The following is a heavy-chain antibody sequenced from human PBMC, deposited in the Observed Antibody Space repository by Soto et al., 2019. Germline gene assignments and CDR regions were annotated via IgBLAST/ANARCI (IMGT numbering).Heavy chain of an antibody. CDR2: INPSGGST. V-gene: IGHV1-46*01. CDR3: ARDGPHRWVDY. Sequence: ASVKVSCKASGYTFSDYRMHWVRQAPGQGPEWMGMINPSGGSTTYAQKFQGRVTMTRDTSTSTFYMDLSLTSEDTAVYYCARDGPHRWVDYWGQGTLVTVSS. CDR1: GYTFSDYR. J-gene: IGHJ4*02.